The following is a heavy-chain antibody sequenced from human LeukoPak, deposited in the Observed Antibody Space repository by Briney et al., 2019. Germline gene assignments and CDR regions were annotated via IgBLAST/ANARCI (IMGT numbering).Heavy chain of an antibody. CDR3: ADLDYGDYGSSGNDAFDI. CDR1: GYTFTSYA. CDR2: INTNTGNP. J-gene: IGHJ3*02. Sequence: GASVKVSCKASGYTFTSYAMNWVRQAPGQGLEWMGWINTNTGNPTYAQGFTGRFDFSLDTSVSTAYLQISSLEAEDTAVYYCADLDYGDYGSSGNDAFDIWGQGTMVTVSS. D-gene: IGHD4-17*01. V-gene: IGHV7-4-1*02.